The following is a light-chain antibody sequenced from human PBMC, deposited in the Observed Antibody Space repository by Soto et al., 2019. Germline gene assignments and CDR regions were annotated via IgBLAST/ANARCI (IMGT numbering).Light chain of an antibody. V-gene: IGLV1-40*01. Sequence: HSVLTQPPSVSGAPGQRVTISCTGSSSNIGAGYDVHWYQQLPGTAPKLLIYGNSNRPSGVPDRFSGSKSGTSASLAITGLHAEDEADYYCQSYDSSLSASDVFGTGTKVTVL. J-gene: IGLJ1*01. CDR2: GNS. CDR1: SSNIGAGYD. CDR3: QSYDSSLSASDV.